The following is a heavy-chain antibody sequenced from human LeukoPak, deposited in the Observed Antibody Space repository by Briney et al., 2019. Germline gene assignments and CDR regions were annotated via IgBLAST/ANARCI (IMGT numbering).Heavy chain of an antibody. J-gene: IGHJ4*02. CDR3: AKWHERLLAFDS. CDR1: GGSVSSGSYY. CDR2: IHYTGKK. D-gene: IGHD1-1*01. Sequence: SETLSLTCTVSGGSVSSGSYYWSWIRQPPGKGLEWIGYIHYTGKKYYNPSLKSRITMSVDTSKSQFSLILSSVTAADTAVYYCAKWHERLLAFDSWGQGTLVTVSS. V-gene: IGHV4-61*01.